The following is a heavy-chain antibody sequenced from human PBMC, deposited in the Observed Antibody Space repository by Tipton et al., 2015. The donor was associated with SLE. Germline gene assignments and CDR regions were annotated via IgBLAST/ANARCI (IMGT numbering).Heavy chain of an antibody. V-gene: IGHV4-38-2*02. D-gene: IGHD5-12*01. CDR2: IYHRGNT. CDR3: TSGSGGYQRTDY. CDR1: RYSIRSGYS. J-gene: IGHJ4*02. Sequence: LRLSCTVSRYSIRSGYSWGWIRQPPGKGLEWIGSIYHRGNTYYNPSLRSRVTISVDTSKNQFSLQLTSVTAADTALYFCTSGSGGYQRTDYWGQGTLVTVSS.